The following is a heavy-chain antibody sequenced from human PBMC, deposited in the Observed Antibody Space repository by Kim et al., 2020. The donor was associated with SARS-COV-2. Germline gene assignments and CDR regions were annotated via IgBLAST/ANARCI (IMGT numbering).Heavy chain of an antibody. D-gene: IGHD5-12*01. CDR1: GGSFSGYY. CDR3: ARRRWLQLRIFDY. J-gene: IGHJ4*02. V-gene: IGHV4-34*01. Sequence: SETLSLTCAVYGGSFSGYYWSWIRQPPGKGLEWIGEINHSGSTNYNPSLKSRVTISVDTSKNQFSLKLSSVTAADTAVYYCARRRWLQLRIFDYWGQGTLVTVSS. CDR2: INHSGST.